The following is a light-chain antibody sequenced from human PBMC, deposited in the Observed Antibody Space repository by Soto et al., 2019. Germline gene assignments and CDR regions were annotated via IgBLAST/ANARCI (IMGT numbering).Light chain of an antibody. CDR3: QQRNIWPTVT. CDR2: GAF. V-gene: IGKV3-11*01. J-gene: IGKJ5*01. CDR1: PSVTNY. Sequence: EIVLTQSPATLSLSPGERAPLSCRASPSVTNYLAWYQQKPCQAHSLVIYGAFNRATGIPARFSGSVSGTDFTLTISSLEPEDFAVYYCQQRNIWPTVTCGPRTRLEIK.